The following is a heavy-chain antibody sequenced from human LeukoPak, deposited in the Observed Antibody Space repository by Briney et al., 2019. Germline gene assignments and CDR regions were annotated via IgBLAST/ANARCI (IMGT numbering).Heavy chain of an antibody. CDR2: INHSGST. V-gene: IGHV4-34*01. CDR1: GGSFSGYY. CDR3: ARFGYYDSSGYLAVYYFDY. D-gene: IGHD3-22*01. Sequence: TSETLSLTCAVYGGSFSGYYWSWIRQPPGKGLEWIGEINHSGSTTYNPSLKSRVTISVDTSKNQFSLKLSSVTAADTAVYYCARFGYYDSSGYLAVYYFDYWGQGTLVTVSS. J-gene: IGHJ4*02.